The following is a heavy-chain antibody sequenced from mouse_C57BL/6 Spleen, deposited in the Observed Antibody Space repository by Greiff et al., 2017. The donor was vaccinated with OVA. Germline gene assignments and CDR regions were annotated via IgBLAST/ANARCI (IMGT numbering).Heavy chain of an antibody. CDR2: IRSKSNNYAT. J-gene: IGHJ1*03. V-gene: IGHV10-1*01. D-gene: IGHD2-1*01. CDR1: GFSFNTYA. CDR3: VRHGGNHWYFDV. Sequence: EVQVVESGGGLVQPKGSLKLSCAASGFSFNTYAMNWVRQAPGKGLEWVARIRSKSNNYATYYADSVKDRFTISRDDSESMLYLQMNNLKTEDTAMYYCVRHGGNHWYFDVWGTGTTVTVSS.